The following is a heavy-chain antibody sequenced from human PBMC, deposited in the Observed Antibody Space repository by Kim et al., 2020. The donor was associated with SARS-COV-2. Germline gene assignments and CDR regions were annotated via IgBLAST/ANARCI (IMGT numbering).Heavy chain of an antibody. CDR1: GASISSSSC. CDR3: ARGVSSAWTLRAWFDP. CDR2: VDHSGTT. D-gene: IGHD3-22*01. J-gene: IGHJ5*02. V-gene: IGHV4-4*02. Sequence: SETLSLICVVSGASISSSSCWSWVRQPPGKGLEWIGEVDHSGTTSYNVSLKSRATISVDKSKNQFSLRLNSVSAADTAVYYCARGVSSAWTLRAWFDPWGQGTLVTVSP.